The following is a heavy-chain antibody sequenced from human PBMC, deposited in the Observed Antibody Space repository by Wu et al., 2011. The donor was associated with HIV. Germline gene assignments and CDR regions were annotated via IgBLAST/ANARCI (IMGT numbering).Heavy chain of an antibody. D-gene: IGHD3-10*01. V-gene: IGHV1-69*05. CDR1: GGTFSSYA. CDR3: ARGAGDHYYHYYHMDV. J-gene: IGHJ6*03. CDR2: IIPIFGTA. Sequence: QVQLVQSGAEVKKPGSSVKVSCKASGGTFSSYAISWVRQAPGQGLEWMGGIIPIFGTANYAQKFQGRVTITTDKSTTTAYMELSSLRSEDTAVYYCARGAGDHYYHYYHMDVWGKGTTVTVSS.